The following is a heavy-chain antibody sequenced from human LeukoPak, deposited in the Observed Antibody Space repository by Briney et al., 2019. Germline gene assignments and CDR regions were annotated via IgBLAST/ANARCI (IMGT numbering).Heavy chain of an antibody. CDR1: GFTFSSYS. CDR2: IYSGGST. Sequence: GGSLRLSCAASGFTFSSYSMNWVRQAPGKGLEWVSVIYSGGSTYYTDSVKGRFSISRDESKNMLNLQMNSLRTEDTAMYYCARGPGSGTGGMDVWGQGTTVTVSS. J-gene: IGHJ6*02. V-gene: IGHV3-66*01. CDR3: ARGPGSGTGGMDV. D-gene: IGHD3-10*01.